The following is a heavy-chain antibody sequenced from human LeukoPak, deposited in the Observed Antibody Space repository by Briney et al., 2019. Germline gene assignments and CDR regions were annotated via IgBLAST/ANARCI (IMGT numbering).Heavy chain of an antibody. V-gene: IGHV3-13*01. D-gene: IGHD1-26*01. Sequence: GGSLRLSCAASGFTFSSYDMHWVRQPTGGGLEWVSGIGTAGDTYYLGSVTGRFPISRENAQNSLYLQMNSLRAGDTAVYYCVRGRSPTLGYFDLWGRGTLVTVSS. CDR2: IGTAGDT. CDR3: VRGRSPTLGYFDL. J-gene: IGHJ2*01. CDR1: GFTFSSYD.